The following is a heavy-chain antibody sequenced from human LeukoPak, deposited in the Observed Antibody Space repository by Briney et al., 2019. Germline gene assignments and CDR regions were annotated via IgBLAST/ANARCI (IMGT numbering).Heavy chain of an antibody. J-gene: IGHJ4*02. V-gene: IGHV1-18*01. CDR3: ARDIVLKYYNGSGSHYFDY. CDR2: ISAYNGNT. D-gene: IGHD3-10*01. Sequence: RLEWMGWISAYNGNTNYAQKLQGRVTMNTDKSTSTAYMELRSLRSDDTAVYYCARDIVLKYYNGSGSHYFDYWGQGTLVTDSS.